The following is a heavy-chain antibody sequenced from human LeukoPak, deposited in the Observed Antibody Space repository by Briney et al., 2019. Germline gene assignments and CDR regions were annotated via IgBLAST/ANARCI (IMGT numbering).Heavy chain of an antibody. CDR1: GFTFRNYW. J-gene: IGHJ4*02. CDR3: AKVPHSGYYRSLPFDY. D-gene: IGHD3-22*01. CDR2: IKEDGSEI. Sequence: GGSLRLSCEASGFTFRNYWMTWVRQAPGKGLEWVANIKEDGSEIYYVESVKGRFTISRDNAKNSLYLQMNSLRAEDTAVYYCAKVPHSGYYRSLPFDYWGQGTLVTVSS. V-gene: IGHV3-7*05.